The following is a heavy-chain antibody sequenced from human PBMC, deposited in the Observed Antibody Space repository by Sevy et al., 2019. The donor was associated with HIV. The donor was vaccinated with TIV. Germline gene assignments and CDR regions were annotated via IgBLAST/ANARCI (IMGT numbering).Heavy chain of an antibody. V-gene: IGHV3-33*01. Sequence: GGSLRLSCAASGFIFSYYGMHWVRQAPGKGLEGVAVIWYDGSNTIYAYSVKGRFTISRDNSKNILYLQMNSLRDEDTAVYYCARDPHEIMLSGSYYLYWGQGTRVTVSS. CDR3: ARDPHEIMLSGSYYLY. J-gene: IGHJ4*02. D-gene: IGHD1-26*01. CDR2: IWYDGSNT. CDR1: GFIFSYYG.